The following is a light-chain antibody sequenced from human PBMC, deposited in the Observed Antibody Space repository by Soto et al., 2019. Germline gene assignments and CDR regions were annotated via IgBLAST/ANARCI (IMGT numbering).Light chain of an antibody. V-gene: IGLV1-51*01. CDR1: SSNIGSNY. Sequence: QSVLTQPPSVSAAPGEKVSISCSGGSSNIGSNYVSWSQQLPGAAPKLLIYDNNKRPSGIPDRFSGSTSGTSATLGITGLQPGDEADYYCGTWDSSLPVSVVFGGGTKLTVL. CDR2: DNN. CDR3: GTWDSSLPVSVV. J-gene: IGLJ2*01.